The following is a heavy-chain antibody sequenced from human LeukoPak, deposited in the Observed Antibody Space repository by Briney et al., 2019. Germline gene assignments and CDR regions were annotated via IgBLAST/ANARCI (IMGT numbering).Heavy chain of an antibody. CDR1: GYTFTNYL. Sequence: GESLNTSCKSSGYTFTNYLIGWVRQMPGKGLEWMGIIYPGDSDARYSPSFQGQVTISGDKSISTAYLQWSSLKASDTDMYYCARMNSFPIVYYFDSWGQRTLVTVSS. J-gene: IGHJ4*02. CDR2: IYPGDSDA. D-gene: IGHD5-18*01. V-gene: IGHV5-51*01. CDR3: ARMNSFPIVYYFDS.